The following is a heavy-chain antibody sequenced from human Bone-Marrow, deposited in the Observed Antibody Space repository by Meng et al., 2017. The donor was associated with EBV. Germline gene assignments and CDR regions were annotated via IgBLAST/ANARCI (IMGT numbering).Heavy chain of an antibody. D-gene: IGHD3-10*01. CDR3: ARRVTMVRGVITNWFNP. J-gene: IGHJ5*02. CDR2: INPNSGGT. CDR1: GYNFTGYY. V-gene: IGHV1-2*06. Sequence: VQLVQSGAEVKKPGASVKVSCKASGYNFTGYYMHWVRQAPGQGLEWMGRINPNSGGTNYAQKFQGRVTMTRDTSISTAYMELSRLRSDDTAVYYCARRVTMVRGVITNWFNPWGQGTLVTVSS.